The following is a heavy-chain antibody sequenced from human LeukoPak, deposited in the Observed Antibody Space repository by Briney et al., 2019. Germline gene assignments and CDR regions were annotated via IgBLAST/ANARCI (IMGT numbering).Heavy chain of an antibody. CDR3: AREDYYDSGSSDY. Sequence: ASVKVSCKASGYTFTSYYMHWVRQAPGQGLEWMGGINPSGGTTSYAQKFQGRITMTRDMSTGTVYMELSSLRSEDTAIYYCAREDYYDSGSSDYWGQGTLVTVSS. CDR1: GYTFTSYY. CDR2: INPSGGTT. V-gene: IGHV1-46*01. J-gene: IGHJ4*02. D-gene: IGHD3-22*01.